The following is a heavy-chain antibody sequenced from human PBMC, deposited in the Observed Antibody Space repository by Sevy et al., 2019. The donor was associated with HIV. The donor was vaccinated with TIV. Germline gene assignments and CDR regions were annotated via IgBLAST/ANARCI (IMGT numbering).Heavy chain of an antibody. J-gene: IGHJ3*02. D-gene: IGHD3-10*01. V-gene: IGHV3-30*02. Sequence: GGCLRLSCAASGFTFRTYGMHWVRQAPGKGLEWVSFIRYDGSTKYYIDSVKGRFTISRDNSKNTLYLQMNRLRTEDTGVYYCAKGLGMVQGALLSDDIWGQGTMVTVSS. CDR3: AKGLGMVQGALLSDDI. CDR2: IRYDGSTK. CDR1: GFTFRTYG.